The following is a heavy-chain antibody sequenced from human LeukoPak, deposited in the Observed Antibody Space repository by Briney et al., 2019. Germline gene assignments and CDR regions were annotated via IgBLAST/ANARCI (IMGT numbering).Heavy chain of an antibody. CDR2: INPNSGGT. V-gene: IGHV1-2*02. Sequence: ASVKVSCKASGYTFTSYYMHWVRQAPGQGLEWMGWINPNSGGTNYAQKFQGRVTMTRDTSISTAYMELSRLRSDDTAVYYCARDRSRSYYYDSSGYYSARDYDYWGQGTLVTVSS. D-gene: IGHD3-22*01. CDR1: GYTFTSYY. CDR3: ARDRSRSYYYDSSGYYSARDYDY. J-gene: IGHJ4*02.